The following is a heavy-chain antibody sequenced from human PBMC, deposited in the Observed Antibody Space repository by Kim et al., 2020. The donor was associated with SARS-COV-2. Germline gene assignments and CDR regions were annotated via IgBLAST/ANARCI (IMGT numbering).Heavy chain of an antibody. V-gene: IGHV4-34*01. D-gene: IGHD3-10*01. CDR3: ARGLGLLWFGELLFSVYY. CDR1: GGSFSGYY. J-gene: IGHJ6*01. Sequence: SETLSLTCAVYGGSFSGYYWSWIRQPPGKGLEWIGEINHSGSTNYNPSLKSRVTISVDTSKNQFSLKLSSVTAADTAVYYCARGLGLLWFGELLFSVYY. CDR2: INHSGST.